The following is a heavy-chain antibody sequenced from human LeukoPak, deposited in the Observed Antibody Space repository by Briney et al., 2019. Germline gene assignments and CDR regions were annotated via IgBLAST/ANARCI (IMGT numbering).Heavy chain of an antibody. CDR1: GFTFSDYY. D-gene: IGHD2-2*03. V-gene: IGHV3-11*04. Sequence: GGSLRLSCAASGFTFSDYYMSWIRQAPGKGLEWVSYISSGSTIYYADSVKGRFTISRDNAKNSLYLQMNSLRAEDTAVYYCARDGYCSSTSCYLSAFDIWRQGTMVTVSS. J-gene: IGHJ3*02. CDR3: ARDGYCSSTSCYLSAFDI. CDR2: ISSGSTI.